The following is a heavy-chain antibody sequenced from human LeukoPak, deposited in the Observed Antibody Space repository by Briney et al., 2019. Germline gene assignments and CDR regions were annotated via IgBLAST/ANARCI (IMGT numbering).Heavy chain of an antibody. CDR2: INPSGGST. CDR3: ARGSYCSSTSCSLYYYYMDV. D-gene: IGHD2-2*01. CDR1: GYTFTSYY. J-gene: IGHJ6*03. Sequence: ASVKVSCKASGYTFTSYYMHWVRQAPGQGLEWMGIINPSGGSTSYAQKFQGRVTITADESTSTAYMELGSLRSEDTAVYYCARGSYCSSTSCSLYYYYMDVWGKGTTVTVSS. V-gene: IGHV1-46*01.